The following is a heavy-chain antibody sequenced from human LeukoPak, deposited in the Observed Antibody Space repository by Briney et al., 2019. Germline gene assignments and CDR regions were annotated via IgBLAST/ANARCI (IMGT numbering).Heavy chain of an antibody. Sequence: GGSLRLSCAASGFTFSNYNMNWVRQAPGKGLEWVSYISSSSNIIYYAGSVKGRFTISRDNAKNSLYLQMNSLRAEDTAVYYCARQGSWGIDYWGQGTLVTVSS. CDR3: ARQGSWGIDY. V-gene: IGHV3-48*01. D-gene: IGHD6-13*01. CDR2: ISSSSNII. J-gene: IGHJ4*02. CDR1: GFTFSNYN.